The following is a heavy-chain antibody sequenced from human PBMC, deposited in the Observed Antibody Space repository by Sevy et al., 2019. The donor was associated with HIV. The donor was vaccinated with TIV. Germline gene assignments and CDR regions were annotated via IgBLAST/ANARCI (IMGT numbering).Heavy chain of an antibody. CDR2: TFNGGTTKGGKT. V-gene: IGHV4-4*09. CDR3: ERNYSGYDYYFDH. D-gene: IGHD5-12*01. Sequence: SDTLSLTCTVSGDSTRNYYWSWIRQAPGKGLEWMGNTFNGGTTKGGKTKYNSSLKSRVIITVDAEKVSLTLRSVTAAETAVYYCERNYSGYDYYFDHWGQGTLVTVSS. J-gene: IGHJ4*02. CDR1: GDSTRNYY.